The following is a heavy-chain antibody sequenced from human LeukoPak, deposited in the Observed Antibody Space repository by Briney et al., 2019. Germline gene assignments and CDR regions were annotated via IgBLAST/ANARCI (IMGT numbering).Heavy chain of an antibody. D-gene: IGHD3-22*01. V-gene: IGHV3-9*01. CDR3: AKGITMIVVVLDY. CDR2: ISWNSGSI. Sequence: PGGSLRLSCAASGFTFDDYAMHWVRQAPGKGLEWVSGISWNSGSIGYADSVKGRFTISRDNSKNTLYLQMNSLRAEDTAVYYCAKGITMIVVVLDYWGQGTLVTVSS. CDR1: GFTFDDYA. J-gene: IGHJ4*02.